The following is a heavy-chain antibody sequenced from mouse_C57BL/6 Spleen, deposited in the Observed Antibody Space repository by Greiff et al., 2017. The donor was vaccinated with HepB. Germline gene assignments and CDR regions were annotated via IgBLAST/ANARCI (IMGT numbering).Heavy chain of an antibody. J-gene: IGHJ3*01. Sequence: EVKLQQSGPELVKPGASVKISCKASGYTFTDYYMNWVKQSHGKSLEWIGDINPNNGGTSYNQKFKGKATLTVDKSSSTAYMELRSLTSEDSAVYYCARDSSGYVGFAYWGQGTLVTVSA. D-gene: IGHD3-2*02. V-gene: IGHV1-26*01. CDR2: INPNNGGT. CDR3: ARDSSGYVGFAY. CDR1: GYTFTDYY.